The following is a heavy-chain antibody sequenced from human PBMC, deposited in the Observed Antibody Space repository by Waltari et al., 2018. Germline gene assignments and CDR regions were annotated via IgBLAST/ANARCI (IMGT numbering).Heavy chain of an antibody. D-gene: IGHD2-15*01. J-gene: IGHJ4*02. CDR2: VHRSGRN. Sequence: QLQLQQSGPGLVKPSESLSLTCAVSVDSMSSSDWWSWVRQSPGKGLEWIGQVHRSGRNNYNPCIAGRVSMSIDTSNNQFCLKVFCPTAADTAMYYGARDRGRGLYLDSWGQGTLVTVSP. CDR3: ARDRGRGLYLDS. CDR1: VDSMSSSDW. V-gene: IGHV4-4*02.